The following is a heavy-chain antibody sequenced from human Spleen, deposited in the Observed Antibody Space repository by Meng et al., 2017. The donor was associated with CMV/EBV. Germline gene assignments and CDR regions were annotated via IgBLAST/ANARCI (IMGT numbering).Heavy chain of an antibody. Sequence: SGFSFSNYAMGWVRQAPGKGLEWVSVISGSGALTYYADSVKGRFTISRDNSKNTLFLQMSSLRAEDTAVYYCAKGFNDILTGQYFQNWGQGTLVTVSS. D-gene: IGHD3-9*01. J-gene: IGHJ1*01. V-gene: IGHV3-23*01. CDR1: GFSFSNYA. CDR2: ISGSGALT. CDR3: AKGFNDILTGQYFQN.